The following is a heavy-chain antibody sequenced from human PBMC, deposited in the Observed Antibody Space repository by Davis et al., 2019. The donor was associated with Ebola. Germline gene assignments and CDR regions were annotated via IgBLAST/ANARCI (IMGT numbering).Heavy chain of an antibody. J-gene: IGHJ4*02. V-gene: IGHV3-11*01. CDR3: ARVALSGWGGGIDY. CDR2: ISSSGSTI. CDR1: GFTFSDYY. Sequence: GESLKISCAASGFTFSDYYMSWIRQAPGKGLEWVSYISSSGSTIYYADSVKGRFTISRDNAKNSLYLQMNSLRAEDTAVYYCARVALSGWGGGIDYWGQGTLVTVSS. D-gene: IGHD6-19*01.